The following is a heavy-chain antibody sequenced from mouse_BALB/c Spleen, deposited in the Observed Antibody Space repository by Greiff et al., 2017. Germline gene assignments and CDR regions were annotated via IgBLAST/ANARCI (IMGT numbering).Heavy chain of an antibody. V-gene: IGHV2-9*02. CDR3: ARDQGWLGYYFDY. D-gene: IGHD2-3*01. Sequence: VQLVESGPGLVAPSQSLSITCTVSGFSLTSYGVHWVRQPPGKGLEWLGVIWAGGSTNYNSALMSRLSISKDNSKSQVFLKMNSLQTDDTAMYYCARDQGWLGYYFDYWGQGTTLTVSS. J-gene: IGHJ2*01. CDR2: IWAGGST. CDR1: GFSLTSYG.